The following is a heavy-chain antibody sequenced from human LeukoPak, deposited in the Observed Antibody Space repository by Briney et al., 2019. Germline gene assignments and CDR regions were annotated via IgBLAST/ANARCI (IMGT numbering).Heavy chain of an antibody. J-gene: IGHJ3*02. V-gene: IGHV3-11*01. CDR1: GFTFSGYY. CDR3: ARDVRREQQLEPDAFDI. CDR2: ISSSGSTI. D-gene: IGHD6-13*01. Sequence: GGSLRLSCAASGFTFSGYYMSWIRQAPGKGLEWVSYISSSGSTIYYADSVKGRFTISRDNAKNSLYLQMNSLRAEDTAVYYCARDVRREQQLEPDAFDIWGQGTMVTVSS.